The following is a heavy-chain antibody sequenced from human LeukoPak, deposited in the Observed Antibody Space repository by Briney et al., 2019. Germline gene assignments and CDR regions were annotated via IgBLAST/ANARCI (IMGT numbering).Heavy chain of an antibody. CDR1: GFTFSSYW. D-gene: IGHD2-2*01. CDR2: IKQDGSEK. J-gene: IGHJ4*02. V-gene: IGHV3-7*01. CDR3: ARDNVVVVPAATYYFDY. Sequence: GGSLRLSCAASGFTFSSYWMSWVRQAPGKGLEWVANIKQDGSEKYYADSVKGRFTISRDNAKNSLYLQMNSLRAEDTAVYYCARDNVVVVPAATYYFDYWGQGTLVTVSS.